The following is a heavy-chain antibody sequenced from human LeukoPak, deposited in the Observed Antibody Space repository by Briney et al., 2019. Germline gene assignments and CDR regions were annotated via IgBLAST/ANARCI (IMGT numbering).Heavy chain of an antibody. CDR2: IYSGGHT. J-gene: IGHJ4*02. V-gene: IGHV3-53*01. D-gene: IGHD5-24*01. Sequence: GGSLRLSCAASGFTVSSNYMSWVRQAPGKGLEWVSIIYSGGHTYYADSVKGRFTISRDNSKNTLHLQMNSLRAEDAAVYYCARDLRRDGYNSGLDYWGQGTLVTVSS. CDR3: ARDLRRDGYNSGLDY. CDR1: GFTVSSNY.